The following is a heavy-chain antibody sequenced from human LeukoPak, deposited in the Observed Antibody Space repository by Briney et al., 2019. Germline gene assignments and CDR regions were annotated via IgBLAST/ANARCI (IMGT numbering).Heavy chain of an antibody. CDR2: VYYSGST. CDR1: GGSISTTNYY. CDR3: ARAMFYYGSGSYYPHNWFDP. Sequence: TSETLSLTCTVSGGSISTTNYYWGWIRQSPGKGLEWFGCVYYSGSTYYNPSLKSRVTISVDTSKNQFSLKLSSVTAADTAVYYCARAMFYYGSGSYYPHNWFDPWGQGTLVTVSS. D-gene: IGHD3-10*01. J-gene: IGHJ5*02. V-gene: IGHV4-39*07.